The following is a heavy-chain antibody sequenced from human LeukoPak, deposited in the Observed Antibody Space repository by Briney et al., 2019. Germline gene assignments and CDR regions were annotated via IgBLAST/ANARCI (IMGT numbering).Heavy chain of an antibody. V-gene: IGHV3-23*01. CDR2: ISDDFGT. J-gene: IGHJ4*02. CDR1: DGSLSGYY. D-gene: IGHD2-2*01. CDR3: ARGNSGHCTGATCYALDY. Sequence: TSETLSLTCAVYDGSLSGYYWGWIRQPPGTGLEWVSAISDDFGTYHADSVKGRFTISRDNSRNTLYLQMTSLRAEDTAVYYCARGNSGHCTGATCYALDYWGQGTLVTVSS.